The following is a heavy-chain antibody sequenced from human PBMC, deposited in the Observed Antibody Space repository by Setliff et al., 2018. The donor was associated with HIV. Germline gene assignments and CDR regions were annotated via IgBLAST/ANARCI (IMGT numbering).Heavy chain of an antibody. CDR3: ARDPRAPRYCSGGSCYSRRRAFDI. D-gene: IGHD2-15*01. V-gene: IGHV4-34*01. J-gene: IGHJ3*02. CDR2: INHSGST. CDR1: GGSFSGYY. Sequence: SETLSLTCAVYGGSFSGYYWNWIRRPPGKGLEWIGEINHSGSTNYNPSLKSRVTISVDTSKNQFSLKLSSVTAADTAVYYCARDPRAPRYCSGGSCYSRRRAFDIWGQGTMVTVS.